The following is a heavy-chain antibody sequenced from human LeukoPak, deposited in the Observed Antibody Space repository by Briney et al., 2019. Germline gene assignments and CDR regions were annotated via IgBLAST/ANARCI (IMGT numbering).Heavy chain of an antibody. D-gene: IGHD2-15*01. Sequence: GGSLRLSCAASGFTFSSYAMSWVRQAPGKGLEWVSAISGSGGSTYYADSVKGRFTISRDNSKNTLYLQMNSLRAEDTAVYYCAKNGDRGAYCSGGSCYPYYYYSMDVWGKGTTVTISS. CDR1: GFTFSSYA. V-gene: IGHV3-23*01. J-gene: IGHJ6*03. CDR3: AKNGDRGAYCSGGSCYPYYYYSMDV. CDR2: ISGSGGST.